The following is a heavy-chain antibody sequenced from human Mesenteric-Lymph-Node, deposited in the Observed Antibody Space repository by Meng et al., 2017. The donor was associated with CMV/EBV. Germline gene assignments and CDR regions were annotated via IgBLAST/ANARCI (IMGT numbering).Heavy chain of an antibody. CDR2: INAGNGLT. V-gene: IGHV1-3*01. CDR1: FPSYA. J-gene: IGHJ4*02. D-gene: IGHD3-10*01. Sequence: FPSYAMHCVRQAPGQRLEWMGWINAGNGLTKYSQKFQGSVTITRSTSASTAYMELRSLRSDDTAVYYCARGDTMVRGVIITLYYFDYWGQGTLVTVSS. CDR3: ARGDTMVRGVIITLYYFDY.